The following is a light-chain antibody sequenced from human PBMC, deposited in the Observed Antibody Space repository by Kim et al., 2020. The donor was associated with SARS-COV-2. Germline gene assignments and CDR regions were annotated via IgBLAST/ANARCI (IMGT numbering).Light chain of an antibody. Sequence: PGERATLSCRASQTVSSTYLSWYQQKPGQAPRLLISGASTRATGIPARFSGTGSGTDFTLTISSLQPEDFAVYYCQQDHNLPIFTFGPGTKVDIK. CDR3: QQDHNLPIFT. CDR2: GAS. J-gene: IGKJ3*01. CDR1: QTVSSTY. V-gene: IGKV3D-7*01.